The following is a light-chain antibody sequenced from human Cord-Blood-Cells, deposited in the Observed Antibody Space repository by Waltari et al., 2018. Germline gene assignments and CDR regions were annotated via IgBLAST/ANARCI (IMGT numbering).Light chain of an antibody. CDR1: SSDVGGYNY. CDR2: DVS. V-gene: IGLV2-11*01. J-gene: IGLJ3*02. Sequence: QSALTQPRSVSGSPGQSVTISCTGTSSDVGGYNYVSWYQQHPGNAPKPMIYDVSKLPSGVPVRFSGSKSGSTASLTISGLQAEDEADYYCCSYAGSYTWVFGGGTKLTVL. CDR3: CSYAGSYTWV.